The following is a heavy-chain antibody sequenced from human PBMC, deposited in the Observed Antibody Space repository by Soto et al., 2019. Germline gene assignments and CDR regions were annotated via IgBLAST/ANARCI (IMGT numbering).Heavy chain of an antibody. CDR3: ARLPGYSTGWTPFYF. J-gene: IGHJ4*02. CDR1: GFTFSNYW. CDR2: INSDGSTT. D-gene: IGHD6-19*01. V-gene: IGHV3-74*01. Sequence: GGSLRLSCAASGFTFSNYWMHWVRQAPGKGLVWVSRINSDGSTTSHADSVKGRFTISRDNAKNTLYLQMNSLRAEDTAVYYCARLPGYSTGWTPFYFWGQGTQVTVSS.